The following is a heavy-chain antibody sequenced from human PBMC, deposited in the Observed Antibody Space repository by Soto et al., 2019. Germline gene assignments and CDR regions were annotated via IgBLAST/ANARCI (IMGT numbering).Heavy chain of an antibody. Sequence: ASVKVSCKASGGTFSSYAISLVRQAPGQGLEWMGGIIPIFGTANYAQKFQGRVTITADKSTSTAYMELSSLRSEDTAVYYCARDVYDYVWGSYRCAFDIWGQGTMVTVSS. D-gene: IGHD3-16*02. J-gene: IGHJ3*02. CDR3: ARDVYDYVWGSYRCAFDI. V-gene: IGHV1-69*06. CDR2: IIPIFGTA. CDR1: GGTFSSYA.